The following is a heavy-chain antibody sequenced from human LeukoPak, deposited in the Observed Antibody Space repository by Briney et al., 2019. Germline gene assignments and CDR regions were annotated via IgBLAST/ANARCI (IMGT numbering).Heavy chain of an antibody. D-gene: IGHD3-10*01. CDR2: ISSTSSYI. J-gene: IGHJ4*02. Sequence: GGSLRLSCAASGFTFSTYVMNWVRQAPGKGLEWVSSISSTSSYIYYADSVKGRFTISRDNAKNSLYLQMNSLKTEDTAVYYCATGSQIREAYYWGQGTLVTVS. CDR3: ATGSQIREAYY. CDR1: GFTFSTYV. V-gene: IGHV3-21*04.